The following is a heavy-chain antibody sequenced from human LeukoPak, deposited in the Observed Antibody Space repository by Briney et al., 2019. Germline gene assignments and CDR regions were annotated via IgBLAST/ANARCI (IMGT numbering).Heavy chain of an antibody. CDR1: GFPFSSYA. CDR2: ISGSDGST. D-gene: IGHD3-22*01. J-gene: IGHJ5*02. CDR3: AKKLSSVWFDP. V-gene: IGHV3-23*01. Sequence: GSLRLSCAASGFPFSSYAMSWVRPAPGKGLEWVSAISGSDGSTYYADSVKGRFTISRDNSKNTLYLQMNSLRAEDTAVYYCAKKLSSVWFDPWGQGTLVTVSS.